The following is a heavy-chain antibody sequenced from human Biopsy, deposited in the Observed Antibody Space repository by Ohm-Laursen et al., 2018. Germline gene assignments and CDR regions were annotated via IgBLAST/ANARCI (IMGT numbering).Heavy chain of an antibody. D-gene: IGHD2-8*01. J-gene: IGHJ4*02. CDR3: ARDGEAKYCKHGVCPSDF. V-gene: IGHV3-30*03. CDR2: IFYDGSNT. Sequence: SLRLSCAASGFTFNNYGMQWVRQAPGKGLEWVAFIFYDGSNTYYADSVKGRFTISRDNSRDTLYLQMNSLRVEDTAVYYCARDGEAKYCKHGVCPSDFWGQGTLVTVSS. CDR1: GFTFNNYG.